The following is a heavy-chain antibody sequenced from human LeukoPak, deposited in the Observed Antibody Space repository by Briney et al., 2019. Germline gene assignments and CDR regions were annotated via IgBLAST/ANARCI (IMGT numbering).Heavy chain of an antibody. Sequence: ASVKVSCKASGYTSTGYYMHWVRQAPGQGLEWMGWISAYNGNTNYAQKLQGRVTMTTDTSTSTAYMELRSLRSDDTAVYYCARVYYYDSSGYYYLSPYNWFDPWGQGTLVTVSS. D-gene: IGHD3-22*01. CDR1: GYTSTGYY. J-gene: IGHJ5*02. CDR2: ISAYNGNT. V-gene: IGHV1-18*04. CDR3: ARVYYYDSSGYYYLSPYNWFDP.